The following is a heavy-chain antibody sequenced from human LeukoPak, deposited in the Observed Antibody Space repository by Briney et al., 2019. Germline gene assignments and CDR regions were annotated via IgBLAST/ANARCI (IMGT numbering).Heavy chain of an antibody. CDR1: GFTVSSNY. V-gene: IGHV3-53*04. D-gene: IGHD2-15*01. CDR3: AKDKHLRFVVTMGASDS. J-gene: IGHJ3*02. CDR2: IYSGGST. Sequence: GGSLRLSCAASGFTVSSNYMSWVRQAPGKGLEWVSVIYSGGSTYYADSVKGRFTISRHNSKNTLYLQMNSLRAEDTAVYYCAKDKHLRFVVTMGASDSWGQGTMVSVSS.